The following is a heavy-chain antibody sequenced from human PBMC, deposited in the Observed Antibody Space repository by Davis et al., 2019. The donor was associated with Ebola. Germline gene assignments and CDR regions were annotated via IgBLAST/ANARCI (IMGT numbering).Heavy chain of an antibody. Sequence: SETLSLTCAVSGGSFSGNYWAWIRQSPGKGLECIGEVDDGGRVHYNPSLKSRVSISLGTSKNQFSLKVTSMTAADTAVYYCTSYDSWGQGAHVTVSS. D-gene: IGHD3-16*01. V-gene: IGHV4-34*01. J-gene: IGHJ4*02. CDR2: VDDGGRV. CDR3: TSYDS. CDR1: GGSFSGNY.